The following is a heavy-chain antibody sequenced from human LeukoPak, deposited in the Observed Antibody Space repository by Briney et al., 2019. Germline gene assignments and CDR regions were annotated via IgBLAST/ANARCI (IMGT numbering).Heavy chain of an antibody. D-gene: IGHD4-23*01. Sequence: VSVKVSCKASGYTFTGYYMHWVRQAPGQGLEWMGRINPNSGGTNYAQKFQGRVTMTRDTSISTAYMGLSRLRSDDTAVYYCAREKGGLMVVTPEDWFDPWGQGTLVTVSS. CDR1: GYTFTGYY. CDR2: INPNSGGT. CDR3: AREKGGLMVVTPEDWFDP. V-gene: IGHV1-2*06. J-gene: IGHJ5*02.